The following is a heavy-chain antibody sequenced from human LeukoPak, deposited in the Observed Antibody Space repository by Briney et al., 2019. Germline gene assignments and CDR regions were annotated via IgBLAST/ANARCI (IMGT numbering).Heavy chain of an antibody. V-gene: IGHV4-34*01. CDR2: INHSGST. D-gene: IGHD5-12*01. CDR3: ARGGVATIDY. CDR1: GGSFSGYY. Sequence: SETLSLTCAVYGGSFSGYYWSWIRQPPGKGLEWIGEINHSGSTNYNPSLKSRVTISVDTSKNQFSLKLSSVTAADTAVYYCARGGVATIDYWGQGTLVTVSS. J-gene: IGHJ4*02.